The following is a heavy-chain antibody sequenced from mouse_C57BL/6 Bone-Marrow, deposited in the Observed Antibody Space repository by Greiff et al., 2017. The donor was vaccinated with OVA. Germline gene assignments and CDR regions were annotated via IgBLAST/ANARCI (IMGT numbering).Heavy chain of an antibody. D-gene: IGHD1-1*01. CDR1: GYTFTSYW. Sequence: QVQLQQPGAELVMPGASVKLSCKASGYTFTSYWMHWVKQRPGQGLEWIGEIDPSDSYTNYNQKFKGKSTLTVDKSSSTAYMQLSSLTSEDSAVDYCARVYYYGSSYETWFAYWGQGTLVTVSA. J-gene: IGHJ3*01. CDR3: ARVYYYGSSYETWFAY. CDR2: IDPSDSYT. V-gene: IGHV1-69*01.